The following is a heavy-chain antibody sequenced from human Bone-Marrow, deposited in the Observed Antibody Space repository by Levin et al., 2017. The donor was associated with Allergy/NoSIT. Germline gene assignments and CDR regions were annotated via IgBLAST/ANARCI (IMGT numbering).Heavy chain of an antibody. J-gene: IGHJ4*02. V-gene: IGHV4-59*01. Sequence: SETLSLTCTVSGGSPNNYCWTWIRQPPGKGLEWIGYIFDSGSTTYNPSLESRVTISVDTSKNQFSLNLTSVSAADTAVYYCARDREDSTNGGYFDYWGQGILVTVSS. CDR3: ARDREDSTNGGYFDY. D-gene: IGHD3-16*01. CDR1: GGSPNNYC. CDR2: IFDSGST.